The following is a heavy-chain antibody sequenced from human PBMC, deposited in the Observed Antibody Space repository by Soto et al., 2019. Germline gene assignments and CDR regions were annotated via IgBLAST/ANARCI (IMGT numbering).Heavy chain of an antibody. Sequence: SVKVSCKASGYTFTSYAMHWVRQAPGQRLEWMGWINAGNGNTKYSQKFQGRVTITRDTSASTAYMELSSLRSEDTAVYYCARTVGYYYGMDVWGQGTTATVSS. CDR3: ARTVGYYYGMDV. CDR2: INAGNGNT. J-gene: IGHJ6*02. CDR1: GYTFTSYA. D-gene: IGHD4-17*01. V-gene: IGHV1-3*01.